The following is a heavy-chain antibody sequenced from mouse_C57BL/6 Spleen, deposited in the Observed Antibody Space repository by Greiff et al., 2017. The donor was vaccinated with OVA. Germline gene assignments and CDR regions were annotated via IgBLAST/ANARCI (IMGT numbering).Heavy chain of an antibody. D-gene: IGHD2-4*01. V-gene: IGHV1-66*01. J-gene: IGHJ3*01. Sequence: QVQLQQSGPELVKPGASVKISCKASGYSFTSYYIHWVKQRPGQGLEWIGWIYPGSGNTKYNEKFKGKATLTADTSSSTAYMQLSSLTSEDSAVYYCARSRDDYAWFAYWGQGTLVTVSA. CDR3: ARSRDDYAWFAY. CDR2: IYPGSGNT. CDR1: GYSFTSYY.